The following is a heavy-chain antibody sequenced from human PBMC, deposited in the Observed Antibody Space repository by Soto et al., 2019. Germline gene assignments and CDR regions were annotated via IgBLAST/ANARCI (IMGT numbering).Heavy chain of an antibody. V-gene: IGHV1-18*01. D-gene: IGHD3-10*01. CDR1: GYTFTSYG. J-gene: IGHJ3*02. CDR3: ARGFGELSIPDAFDI. Sequence: QVQLVQSGAEVKKPGASVKVSCKASGYTFTSYGISWVRQAPGQGLEWMGWISAYNGNTNYAQKLQGRVTMTTVTSTSTAYMELRRLRCIDTDVYYCARGFGELSIPDAFDIWGQGTMVTVSS. CDR2: ISAYNGNT.